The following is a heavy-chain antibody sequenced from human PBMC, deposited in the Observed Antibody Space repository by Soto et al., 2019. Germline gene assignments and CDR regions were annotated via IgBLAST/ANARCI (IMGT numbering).Heavy chain of an antibody. CDR3: ARLGEGLRDIIVVT. CDR1: GGSISSSNW. V-gene: IGHV4-4*02. J-gene: IGHJ5*02. Sequence: SETLSLTCAVSGGSISSSNWWSWVRQPPGKGLEWIGEIYHSGSTNYNPSLKSRVTISVDKSKNQFSLKLSSVTAADTSLYYCARLGEGLRDIIVVTWGQGTLVTVSS. CDR2: IYHSGST. D-gene: IGHD2-2*01.